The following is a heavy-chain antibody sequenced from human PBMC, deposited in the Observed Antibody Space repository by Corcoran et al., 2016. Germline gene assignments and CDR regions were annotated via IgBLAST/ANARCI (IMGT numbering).Heavy chain of an antibody. CDR3: ARPGPPLWFGELPFDY. J-gene: IGHJ4*02. D-gene: IGHD3-10*01. CDR1: GYTFTSYY. V-gene: IGHV1-46*01. Sequence: QVQLVQSGAEVKKPGASVKVSCKASGYTFTSYYMHWVRQAPGQGLEWMGIINPSGGSTSYAQKFQGRVTMTRDTSTSTVYMQLSSLRSEDTAVYYCARPGPPLWFGELPFDYWGQGTLVTVSS. CDR2: INPSGGST.